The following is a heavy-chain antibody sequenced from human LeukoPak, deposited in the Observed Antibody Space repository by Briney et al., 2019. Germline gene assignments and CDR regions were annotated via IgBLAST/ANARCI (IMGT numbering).Heavy chain of an antibody. J-gene: IGHJ2*01. V-gene: IGHV3-23*01. D-gene: IGHD6-19*01. CDR3: ARDMEQWLVQDWYFDL. CDR1: GLTFSSYA. Sequence: GESLRLSCAASGLTFSSYAMSWVRQAPGKGLEWVSGISGNGGGTYSADSVKGRFTISRDNSKNTLYLQMNILRAEDTAVYYCARDMEQWLVQDWYFDLWGRGTLVTVSS. CDR2: ISGNGGGT.